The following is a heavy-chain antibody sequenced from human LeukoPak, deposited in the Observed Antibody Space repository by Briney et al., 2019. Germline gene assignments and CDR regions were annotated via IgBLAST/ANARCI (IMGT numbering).Heavy chain of an antibody. Sequence: PSETLSLTCAVYGGSFSGYYWSWIRQPPGKGLEWIGEINHSGSTNYNPSLKSRVTISVDTSKNQLSLKLSSVTAADTAVYYCARGIRYSSGWFYYYYGMDVWGQGTTVNGSS. CDR1: GGSFSGYY. V-gene: IGHV4-34*01. D-gene: IGHD6-19*01. J-gene: IGHJ6*02. CDR2: INHSGST. CDR3: ARGIRYSSGWFYYYYGMDV.